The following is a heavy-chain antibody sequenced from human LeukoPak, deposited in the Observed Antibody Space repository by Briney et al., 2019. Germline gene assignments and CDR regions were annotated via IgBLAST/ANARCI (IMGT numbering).Heavy chain of an antibody. CDR1: GGSISSSSYY. V-gene: IGHV4-39*01. Sequence: PSETLSLTCTVSGGSISSSSYYWGWIRQPPGKGLEWIGSIYYSGSTYYNPSLKSRVTISADTSKNQFSLKLSSVTAADTAVYYCARLGLGGDIVVVPAATNHDYWGQGTLVTVSS. CDR3: ARLGLGGDIVVVPAATNHDY. CDR2: IYYSGST. D-gene: IGHD2-2*01. J-gene: IGHJ4*02.